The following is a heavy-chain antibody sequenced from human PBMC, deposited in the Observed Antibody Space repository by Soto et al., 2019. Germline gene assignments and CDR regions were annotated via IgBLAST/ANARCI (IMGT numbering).Heavy chain of an antibody. Sequence: PSETLSLTCTVSGGSISGYYWSWIRQSPEKGLEYIGYISYSGSTNYNPSLKSRVTTSLDTSKNQFSLKLSSVTAADAAIYYCESLNLDILTGYYAFDLCGQGTMVTVSS. V-gene: IGHV4-59*08. CDR1: GGSISGYY. CDR2: ISYSGST. J-gene: IGHJ3*01. CDR3: ESLNLDILTGYYAFDL. D-gene: IGHD3-9*01.